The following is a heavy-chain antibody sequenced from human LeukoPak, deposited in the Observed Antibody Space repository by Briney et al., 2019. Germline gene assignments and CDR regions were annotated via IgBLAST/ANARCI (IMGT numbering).Heavy chain of an antibody. D-gene: IGHD3-9*01. CDR3: ARRHYDISTGYPFDY. Sequence: GESLKISCKGSGYSFTSYWIFWVRQMPGKGLEWMGRIDPTDSYTNYSPSFQGHVTISADKSISTSYLQWNSLKASGTAMYYCARRHYDISTGYPFDYWGQGTLVSVSS. V-gene: IGHV5-10-1*01. CDR2: IDPTDSYT. CDR1: GYSFTSYW. J-gene: IGHJ4*02.